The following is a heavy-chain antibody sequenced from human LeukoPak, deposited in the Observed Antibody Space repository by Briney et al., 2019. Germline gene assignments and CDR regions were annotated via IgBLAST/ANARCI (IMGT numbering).Heavy chain of an antibody. V-gene: IGHV4-59*13. J-gene: IGHJ4*02. CDR3: GRDAPPYYFDF. CDR1: GGSLSSYY. Sequence: SETLSLTCTVSGGSLSSYYWSWIRQPPGKGLEWIGYIYYSGSTNYNPSLKSRVTISVDTSKNQFSQKLSSVNAADTAVYYCGRDAPPYYFDFWGRGTLVTVSS. CDR2: IYYSGST.